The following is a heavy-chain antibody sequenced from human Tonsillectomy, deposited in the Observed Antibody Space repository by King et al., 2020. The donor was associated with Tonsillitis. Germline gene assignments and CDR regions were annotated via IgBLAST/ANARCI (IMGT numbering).Heavy chain of an antibody. J-gene: IGHJ6*02. CDR1: GAPISSGDYY. CDR3: ARDSPPDGGGYFYYYAMDV. CDR2: ISYSGST. V-gene: IGHV4-31*03. D-gene: IGHD3-22*01. Sequence: QMQLQESGPGLVKPSQTLSLTCTVSGAPISSGDYYWSWIRQLPGKGLEWIGYISYSGSTYYNPSLKSRLTFSVDTTKNQFSLRLSSVTAADTAAYYCARDSPPDGGGYFYYYAMDVWGQGTTVTVSS.